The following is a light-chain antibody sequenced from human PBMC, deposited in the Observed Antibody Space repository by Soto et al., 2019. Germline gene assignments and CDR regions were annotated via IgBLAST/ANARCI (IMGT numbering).Light chain of an antibody. CDR3: HQGYNWPLT. V-gene: IGKV3-15*01. CDR2: GAS. CDR1: QGISSE. Sequence: EIVMTQSPATLSLSPGERAALSCRASQGISSELAWSQQKPGQPPRLLIYGASTSATGVPARFTGSGSGSDFTLTISGLQSEDFAVDYGHQGYNWPLTFGQGTRLEI. J-gene: IGKJ2*01.